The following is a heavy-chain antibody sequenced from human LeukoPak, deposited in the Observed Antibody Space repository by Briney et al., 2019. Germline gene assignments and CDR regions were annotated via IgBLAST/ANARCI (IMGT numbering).Heavy chain of an antibody. V-gene: IGHV1-2*02. D-gene: IGHD1-26*01. J-gene: IGHJ5*02. Sequence: ASVKVSCKASGYTFTGYYMHWVRQAPGQGLEWMGWINPNSGGTNYAQKFQGRVTMTRDTSIGTAYMELSRLRSDDTAVYYCARGLVGATSGWFDPWGQGTLVTVSS. CDR1: GYTFTGYY. CDR2: INPNSGGT. CDR3: ARGLVGATSGWFDP.